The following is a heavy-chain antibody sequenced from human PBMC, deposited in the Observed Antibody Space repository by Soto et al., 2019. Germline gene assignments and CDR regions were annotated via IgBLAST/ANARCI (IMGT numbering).Heavy chain of an antibody. CDR3: AGEESHRFDP. J-gene: IGHJ5*02. Sequence: GGSMSPASGAGEVCCTSYWAHCVREDRGKGMVWVSRINSDGSSTSYVDHVKGQFTISRDTAKNTLYRQMNGLRSVYKCVYYWAGEESHRFDPWGQGTLVPVSS. CDR1: EVCCTSYW. V-gene: IGHV3-74*01. CDR2: INSDGSST.